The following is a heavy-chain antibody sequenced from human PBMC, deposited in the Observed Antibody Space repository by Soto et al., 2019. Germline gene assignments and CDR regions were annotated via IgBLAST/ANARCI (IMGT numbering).Heavy chain of an antibody. D-gene: IGHD2-2*01. J-gene: IGHJ6*02. Sequence: GGSLRLSCAVSGFSFRNAWMSWVRQAPGKGLEWVGHIKSQGDGGTRDYAAPVKGRFTISRDDSKNTLFLQMNSLKNEDTAVYFCTTDLQAYCDGTTCYAGNYYYDDMDVWGQGTTVTVSS. V-gene: IGHV3-15*01. CDR3: TTDLQAYCDGTTCYAGNYYYDDMDV. CDR2: IKSQGDGGTR. CDR1: GFSFRNAW.